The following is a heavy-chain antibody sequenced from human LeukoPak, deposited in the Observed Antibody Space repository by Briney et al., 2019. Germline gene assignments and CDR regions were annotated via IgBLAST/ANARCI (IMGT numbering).Heavy chain of an antibody. CDR2: IYYSGST. V-gene: IGHV4-30-4*01. D-gene: IGHD1-26*01. Sequence: SQTLSLTCTLSGGSLSIGDYCWGWIRHPPGSGLEWIGYIYYSGSTYYTPSLKSRVTISVDTSKNQFSLKLSSVTAADTAVYYCARGYHAPIWGQGTMVTDSS. J-gene: IGHJ3*02. CDR3: ARGYHAPI. CDR1: GGSLSIGDYC.